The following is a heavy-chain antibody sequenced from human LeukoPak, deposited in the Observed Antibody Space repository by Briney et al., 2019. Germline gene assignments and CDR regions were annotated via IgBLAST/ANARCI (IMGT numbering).Heavy chain of an antibody. D-gene: IGHD6-19*01. CDR1: GYTFTGYN. CDR2: INPNSGVT. J-gene: IGHJ4*02. Sequence: ASVKVSCKASGYTFTGYNMHWVRQAPGQGLEWMGWINPNSGVTNYAQKFQGRVTMTRDTSINTAYMDLSGLSSEDTAVYYCARGRAARGGWYPDYWGQGTLVTVSS. V-gene: IGHV1-2*02. CDR3: ARGRAARGGWYPDY.